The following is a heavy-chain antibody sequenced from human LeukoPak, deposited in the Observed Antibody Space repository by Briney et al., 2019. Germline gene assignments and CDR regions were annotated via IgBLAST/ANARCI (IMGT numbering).Heavy chain of an antibody. CDR1: GFTFSSYE. CDR2: ISSSSGTI. V-gene: IGHV3-48*03. D-gene: IGHD3-9*01. J-gene: IGHJ4*02. Sequence: GGSLRLSCAASGFTFSSYEMNWVRQAPGKGLEWVSYISSSSGTIYYADSVKGRFTISRDNAKNSLYLQMNSLRAEDTAVYYCAREDILTGWGQGTLVTVSS. CDR3: AREDILTG.